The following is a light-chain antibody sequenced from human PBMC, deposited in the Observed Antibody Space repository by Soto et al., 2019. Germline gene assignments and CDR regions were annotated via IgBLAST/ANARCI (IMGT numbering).Light chain of an antibody. CDR3: SSYRSSRSSRTLV. CDR2: EVS. V-gene: IGLV2-14*01. Sequence: QSALTQPASVSGSPGQSITISCTGTNSDVGGYNYVSWYQQYPGKAHKLMISEVSNRPSGVSNHFSGSKSGNTASLTISGLQAEEEADYYCSSYRSSRSSRTLVFGGGTKVTV. CDR1: NSDVGGYNY. J-gene: IGLJ2*01.